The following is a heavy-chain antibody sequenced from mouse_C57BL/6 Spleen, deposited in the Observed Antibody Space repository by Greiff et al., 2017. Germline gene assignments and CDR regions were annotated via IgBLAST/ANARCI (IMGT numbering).Heavy chain of an antibody. J-gene: IGHJ1*03. V-gene: IGHV1-52*01. D-gene: IGHD1-1*01. CDR1: GYTFTSYW. CDR2: IDPSDSET. CDR3: ARPGYYGSSSHWYFDV. Sequence: VQLQQPGAELVRPGSSVKLSCKASGYTFTSYWMHWVKQRPIQGLEWIGNIDPSDSETHYNQKFKDKATLTVDKSSSTAYMQLSSLTSEDSAVYYCARPGYYGSSSHWYFDVWGTGTTVTVSS.